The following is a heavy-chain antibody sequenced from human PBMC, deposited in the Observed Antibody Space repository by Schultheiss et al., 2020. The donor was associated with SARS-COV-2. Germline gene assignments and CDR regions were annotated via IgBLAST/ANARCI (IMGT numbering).Heavy chain of an antibody. J-gene: IGHJ4*02. D-gene: IGHD2-2*01. V-gene: IGHV3-33*01. Sequence: GGSLRLSCAASGFTFSSYGMHWVRQAPGKGLEWVAVIWYDGSNKYYADSVKGRFTISRDNSKNTLYLQMNSLRAEDTAVYYCARAPPHLYCSSTSCQNPHLDYWGEGALVTVAS. CDR3: ARAPPHLYCSSTSCQNPHLDY. CDR2: IWYDGSNK. CDR1: GFTFSSYG.